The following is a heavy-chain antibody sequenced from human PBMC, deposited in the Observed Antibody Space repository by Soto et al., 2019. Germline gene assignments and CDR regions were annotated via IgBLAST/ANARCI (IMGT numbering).Heavy chain of an antibody. J-gene: IGHJ6*02. D-gene: IGHD6-13*01. V-gene: IGHV3-21*01. CDR1: GFTFSSYS. CDR2: ISSSSSYI. CDR3: ARGTIDISSLYYYYYYGMDV. Sequence: PGGSLRLSCAASGFTFSSYSMNWVRQAPGKGLEWVSSISSSSSYIYYADSVKGRFTISRDNAKNSLYLQMNSLRAEDTAVYYCARGTIDISSLYYYYYYGMDVWGQGTTVTVSS.